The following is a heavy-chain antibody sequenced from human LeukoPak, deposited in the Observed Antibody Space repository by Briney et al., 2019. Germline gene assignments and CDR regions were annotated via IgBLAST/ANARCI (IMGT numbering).Heavy chain of an antibody. D-gene: IGHD5-12*01. CDR2: ISGSGGST. CDR1: GLTVSSNF. J-gene: IGHJ4*02. Sequence: PGGSLRLSCAASGLTVSSNFMSWVRQAPGKGLEWVSAISGSGGSTYYADSVKGRFTISRDNSKNTLYLQMNSLRAEDTAVYYCAKSSEDIVAHRPYYFDYWGQGTLVTVSS. V-gene: IGHV3-23*01. CDR3: AKSSEDIVAHRPYYFDY.